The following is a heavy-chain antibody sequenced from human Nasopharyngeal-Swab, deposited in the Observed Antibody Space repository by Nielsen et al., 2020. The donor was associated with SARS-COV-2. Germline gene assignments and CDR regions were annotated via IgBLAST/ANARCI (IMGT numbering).Heavy chain of an antibody. Sequence: SETLSLTCTVSGGSTSSYYWSWIRQPPGKGLEWIGYIYYSGSTNYNPSLKSRVTISVDTSKNQFSLKLSSVTAADTAVYYCARGLTDIVVVPAASYYFDYWGQGTLVTVSS. CDR2: IYYSGST. CDR1: GGSTSSYY. CDR3: ARGLTDIVVVPAASYYFDY. J-gene: IGHJ4*02. D-gene: IGHD2-2*01. V-gene: IGHV4-59*01.